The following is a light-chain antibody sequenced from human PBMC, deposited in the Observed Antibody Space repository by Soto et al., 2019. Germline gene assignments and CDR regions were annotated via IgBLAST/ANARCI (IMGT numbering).Light chain of an antibody. Sequence: QSVLTQPPSASGTPGQRVTISCSGSSSNIGSNTVNWYQQLPGTAPKLLIYSSNQRPSGVPDRFSGSKSGTSASLAISGLPSDDEGDYYCAAWDDSLSGIWVFGGGTKLTVL. CDR2: SSN. J-gene: IGLJ3*02. V-gene: IGLV1-44*01. CDR1: SSNIGSNT. CDR3: AAWDDSLSGIWV.